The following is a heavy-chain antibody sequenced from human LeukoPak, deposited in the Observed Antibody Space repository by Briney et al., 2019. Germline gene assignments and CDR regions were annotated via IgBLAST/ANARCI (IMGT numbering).Heavy chain of an antibody. D-gene: IGHD1-26*01. CDR1: GFTFSSYA. Sequence: PGRSLRLSCAASGFTFSSYAMHWVRQAPGKGLEWVAVISYDGSNKYYADSVKGRFTISRDNSKNTLYLQMNSLRREDTAVFSCAREGSSGSYYDHWGQGTLVTVSS. J-gene: IGHJ4*02. CDR3: AREGSSGSYYDH. V-gene: IGHV3-30-3*01. CDR2: ISYDGSNK.